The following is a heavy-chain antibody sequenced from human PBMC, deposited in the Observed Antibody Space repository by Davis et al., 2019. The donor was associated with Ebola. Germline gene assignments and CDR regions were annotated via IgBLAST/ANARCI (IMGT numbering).Heavy chain of an antibody. V-gene: IGHV3-33*01. Sequence: GGSLRLSCAASGFTFRSYGMHWVRQAPGKGLEWVAVIWYDGSNKYYADSVKGRFTISRDNSKNTLYLQMNSLRAEDTAVYYCARVSSHGDPDYWGQGTLVTVSS. CDR3: ARVSSHGDPDY. CDR1: GFTFRSYG. J-gene: IGHJ4*02. D-gene: IGHD4-17*01. CDR2: IWYDGSNK.